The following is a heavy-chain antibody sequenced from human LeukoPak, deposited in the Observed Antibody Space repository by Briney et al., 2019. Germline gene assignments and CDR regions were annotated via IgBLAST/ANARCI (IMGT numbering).Heavy chain of an antibody. CDR1: GFAITSTYF. CDR2: ISHGGNT. D-gene: IGHD5-18*01. CDR3: ARVNTPMATFDF. J-gene: IGHJ4*02. V-gene: IGHV4-38-2*02. Sequence: SETLSLTCTVSGFAITSTYFWAWMRQSPGEGLEWIATISHGGNTYYNPSLKSRVTMSIDTSKTQFSLKLTSVTAADTAVYYCARVNTPMATFDFWGQGTRVTVSS.